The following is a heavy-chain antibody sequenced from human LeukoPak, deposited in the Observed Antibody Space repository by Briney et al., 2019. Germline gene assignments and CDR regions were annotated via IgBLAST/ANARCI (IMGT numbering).Heavy chain of an antibody. V-gene: IGHV3-53*01. J-gene: IGHJ4*02. CDR2: IYIDGNT. CDR1: GFTVSSNY. D-gene: IGHD5-24*01. Sequence: GGSLRLSCAASGFTVSSNYMSWVRQAPGKGLEWVSVIYIDGNTDYADSVKGRLTISRDNSKNTVYLQMNSLRAEDTAVYYCARGDGYNYWEYWGQGTLVTVSS. CDR3: ARGDGYNYWEY.